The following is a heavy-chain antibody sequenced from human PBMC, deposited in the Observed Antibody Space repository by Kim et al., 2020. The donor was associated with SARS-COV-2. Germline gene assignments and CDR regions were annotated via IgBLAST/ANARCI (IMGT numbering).Heavy chain of an antibody. V-gene: IGHV3-74*01. CDR2: INSDGSST. CDR3: ARGDIVVGIDYYYSMDV. J-gene: IGHJ6*02. Sequence: GGSLRLSCAASGFTFSSYWMHWVRQAPGKGLVWVSRINSDGSSTSYADSVKGRFTISRDNAKNTLYLQMNSLRAEDTAVYYCARGDIVVGIDYYYSMDVWGQGTTVTVSS. CDR1: GFTFSSYW. D-gene: IGHD3-22*01.